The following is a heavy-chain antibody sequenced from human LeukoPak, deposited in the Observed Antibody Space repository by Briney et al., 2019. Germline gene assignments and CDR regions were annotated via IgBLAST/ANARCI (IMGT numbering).Heavy chain of an antibody. V-gene: IGHV4-34*01. CDR1: GFTFSSYA. CDR3: ARGKILRYPGRVIIDY. D-gene: IGHD3-9*01. CDR2: INHSGST. J-gene: IGHJ4*02. Sequence: GSLRLSCAASGFTFSSYAMTWVRQAPGKGLEWIGEINHSGSTNYNPSLKSRVTISVDTSKNQFSLKLSSVTAADTAVYYCARGKILRYPGRVIIDYWGQGTLVTVSS.